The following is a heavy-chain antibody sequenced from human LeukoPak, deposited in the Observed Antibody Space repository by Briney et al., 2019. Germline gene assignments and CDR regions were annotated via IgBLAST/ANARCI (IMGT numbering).Heavy chain of an antibody. V-gene: IGHV3-7*01. CDR1: GFTFSNYW. J-gene: IGHJ4*02. CDR2: IKKDGREK. D-gene: IGHD2-15*01. CDR3: VRDVSDKNDSASRMHLDS. Sequence: GGSLRLSCAASGFTFSNYWMTWVRRAPGKGLEWVANIKKDGREKHYLDSVKGRFAISRDNARNSLFLQMNSLRAEDTAVYYCVRDVSDKNDSASRMHLDSWGQGTLVSVSS.